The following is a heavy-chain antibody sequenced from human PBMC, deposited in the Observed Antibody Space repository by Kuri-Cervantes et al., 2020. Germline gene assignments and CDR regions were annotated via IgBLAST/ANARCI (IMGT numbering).Heavy chain of an antibody. CDR2: MNPNSGNT. CDR1: GYTFTSYD. CDR3: AKVAQAYFDY. V-gene: IGHV1-8*01. Sequence: ASVKVSCKASGYTFTSYDINWVRQATGQGLEWMGWMNPNSGNTNYAQKFQDRVTMTTDTSTSTAYMELTSLTSDDTAVYYCAKVAQAYFDYWGQGTLVTVSS. J-gene: IGHJ4*02.